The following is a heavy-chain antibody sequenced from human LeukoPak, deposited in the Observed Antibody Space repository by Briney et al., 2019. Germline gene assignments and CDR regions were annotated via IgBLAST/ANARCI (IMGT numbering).Heavy chain of an antibody. CDR2: LSGSGVST. CDR3: ARDSGQRTGGWYFHY. V-gene: IGHV3-23*01. CDR1: GFPFSSYA. D-gene: IGHD2-8*02. Sequence: PGGSLTLSCAASGFPFSSYAMSWVRQAPGKGLEWVSTLSGSGVSTYYADSVKGRFTISRDNSKNTLYLEMNSLRADDTAVYYCARDSGQRTGGWYFHYWGQETPVTVSS. J-gene: IGHJ4*02.